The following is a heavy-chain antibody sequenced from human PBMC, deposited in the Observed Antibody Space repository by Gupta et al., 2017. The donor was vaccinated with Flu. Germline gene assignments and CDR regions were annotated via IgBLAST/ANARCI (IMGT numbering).Heavy chain of an antibody. J-gene: IGHJ6*02. Sequence: EVELVESGGGLVQPGRSLRLSCAASGFTFDNYAMHWVRQAPGKGLEWVSGISWNSDDIGYADSVNGRFTISRDNAKNSLYLQMNSLRTEDTALYYCAKDWTMRLEYRMDVWGQGTTVTVSS. CDR3: AKDWTMRLEYRMDV. V-gene: IGHV3-9*01. CDR2: ISWNSDDI. CDR1: GFTFDNYA.